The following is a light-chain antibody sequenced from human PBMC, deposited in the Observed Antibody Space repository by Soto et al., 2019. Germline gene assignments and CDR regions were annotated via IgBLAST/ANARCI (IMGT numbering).Light chain of an antibody. V-gene: IGKV3-20*01. J-gene: IGKJ4*02. Sequence: EIVLTQSPGTLSLSPGERATLSCRASQSVSSSYLAWYQQKPGQAPRLLIYGASSKATGIPDRFSGSGSGTDSTLTSSRLVPEEFAVYYCQQYGSSRLTFGGGTKVEIK. CDR3: QQYGSSRLT. CDR1: QSVSSSY. CDR2: GAS.